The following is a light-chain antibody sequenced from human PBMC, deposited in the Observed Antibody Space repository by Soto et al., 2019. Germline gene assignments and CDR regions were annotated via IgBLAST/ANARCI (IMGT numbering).Light chain of an antibody. J-gene: IGKJ4*01. CDR2: AAS. Sequence: VLTHSPGTLSLSPGKISTLSCSASQRVSSSYLVWHQQKPGQAPRLLIYAASRRATGIPARFSGSGSGTEFTLTISSLQSEDFAVYYCQQYYNWPLTFGGGTKVDIK. CDR3: QQYYNWPLT. V-gene: IGKV3-20*01. CDR1: QRVSSSY.